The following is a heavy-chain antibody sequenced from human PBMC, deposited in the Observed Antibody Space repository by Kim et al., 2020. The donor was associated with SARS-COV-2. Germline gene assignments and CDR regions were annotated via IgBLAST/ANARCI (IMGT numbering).Heavy chain of an antibody. V-gene: IGHV3-23*01. D-gene: IGHD2-2*01. Sequence: FTISRDNSKNTLYLQMNSLRAEDTAVYYCAKDFRYCSSTSCYPDNSYFDYWGQGTLVTVSS. J-gene: IGHJ4*02. CDR3: AKDFRYCSSTSCYPDNSYFDY.